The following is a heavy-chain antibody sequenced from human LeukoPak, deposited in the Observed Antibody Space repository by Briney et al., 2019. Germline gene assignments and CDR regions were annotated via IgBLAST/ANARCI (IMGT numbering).Heavy chain of an antibody. Sequence: GEPLKISCKDSGYTFTSYWIGWVRQMPGKGLEWMGIIYPGDSDTRYSPSFQGQVTISANKSINTAYLEWSSLKASDTAIYYCARQGAAGKYYYYYMDVWGKGTTVTVSS. D-gene: IGHD6-13*01. CDR1: GYTFTSYW. CDR3: ARQGAAGKYYYYYMDV. J-gene: IGHJ6*03. V-gene: IGHV5-51*01. CDR2: IYPGDSDT.